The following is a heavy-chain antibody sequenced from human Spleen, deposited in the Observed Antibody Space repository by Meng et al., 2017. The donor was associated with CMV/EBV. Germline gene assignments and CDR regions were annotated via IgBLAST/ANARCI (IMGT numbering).Heavy chain of an antibody. Sequence: GSLRLSCAVYGGSFSGYYWSWIRQPPGKGLEWIGESNHSGSTNYKPSLKSRVTISGDTSKNQFSLKLSSVTAADTAVYYCARGRRNGVGLWGQGTMVTVSS. CDR1: GGSFSGYY. CDR2: SNHSGST. CDR3: ARGRRNGVGL. V-gene: IGHV4-34*01. D-gene: IGHD5-24*01. J-gene: IGHJ3*01.